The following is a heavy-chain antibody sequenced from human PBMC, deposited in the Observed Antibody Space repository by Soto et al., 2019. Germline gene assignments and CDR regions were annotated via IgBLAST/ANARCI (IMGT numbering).Heavy chain of an antibody. CDR2: INHSGST. CDR3: ATQSLYSRGGVDP. CDR1: GGSFSGYY. Sequence: SETLSLTCAVYGGSFSGYYWSWIRQPPGKGLEWIGEINHSGSTNCNPSLKSRVTISVDTSKNQFSLKLSSVTAADTAVYYCATQSLYSRGGVDPWGQGTLVTVSS. J-gene: IGHJ5*02. D-gene: IGHD6-13*01. V-gene: IGHV4-34*01.